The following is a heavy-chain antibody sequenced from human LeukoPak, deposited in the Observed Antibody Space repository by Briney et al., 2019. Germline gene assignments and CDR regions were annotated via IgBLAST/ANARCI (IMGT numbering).Heavy chain of an antibody. D-gene: IGHD3-10*01. J-gene: IGHJ6*03. CDR3: AKSLMRMVRGVIRFTPYYYMDV. CDR1: GFTFSSYS. Sequence: GGSLRLSCAASGFTFSSYSMNWVRQAPGKGLEWVSYISSSSSTIYYADSVKGRFTISRDNAKNTLYLQMNSLRAEDTAVYYCAKSLMRMVRGVIRFTPYYYMDVWGKGTTVTISS. V-gene: IGHV3-48*01. CDR2: ISSSSSTI.